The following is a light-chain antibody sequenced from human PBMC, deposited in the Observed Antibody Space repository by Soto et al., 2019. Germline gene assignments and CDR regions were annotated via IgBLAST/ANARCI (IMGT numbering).Light chain of an antibody. CDR2: DAS. V-gene: IGKV3-11*01. J-gene: IGKJ1*01. CDR1: QSISSY. Sequence: EIVFTQSPCTVSLSPGERATLSCRASQSISSYLAWYQQKPGQAPRLLIYDASSRATGIPARFSGSGSGTDFTLTISSLEPEDFAVYYCQQLTDWPPQWTFGQGAK. CDR3: QQLTDWPPQWT.